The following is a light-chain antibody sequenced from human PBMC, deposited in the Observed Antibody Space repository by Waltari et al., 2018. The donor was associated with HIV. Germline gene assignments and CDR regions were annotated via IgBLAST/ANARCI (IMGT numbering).Light chain of an antibody. J-gene: IGKJ1*01. CDR2: KVS. CDR1: QSLVYSDGNTY. Sequence: DVVMTQSPLSLPVTLGQPASISCRSSQSLVYSDGNTYLNCFQQRPGQSPRRLIYKVSNRDSGVPDRFSGSGSGTDFTRKISRVEAEDVGVYYCMQGTHWPLWTFGQGTKVEIK. V-gene: IGKV2-30*01. CDR3: MQGTHWPLWT.